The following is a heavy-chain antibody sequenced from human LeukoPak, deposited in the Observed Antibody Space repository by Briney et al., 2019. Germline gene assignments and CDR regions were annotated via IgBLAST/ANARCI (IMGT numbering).Heavy chain of an antibody. Sequence: GRSLRLSCAASGFTFDDYAMHWVRQAPGKGLEWVSGISWNSGSIGYADSVKGRFTISSDNAKTSWYLQMNMLRAEDTVLYYYAKDLFCYGYKPIFDYWGQGTLVTVSS. J-gene: IGHJ4*02. CDR2: ISWNSGSI. CDR3: AKDLFCYGYKPIFDY. V-gene: IGHV3-9*01. CDR1: GFTFDDYA. D-gene: IGHD5-24*01.